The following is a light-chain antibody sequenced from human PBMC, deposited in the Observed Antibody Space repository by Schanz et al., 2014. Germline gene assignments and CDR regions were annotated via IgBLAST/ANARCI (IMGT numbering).Light chain of an antibody. J-gene: IGKJ4*01. V-gene: IGKV3-11*01. CDR3: QQRTSFPLT. CDR2: DAS. Sequence: EIVLTQSPGTLSLSPGERATLSCRASQSVSAGYLAWYQQKPGLAPRLLIYDASNRATGIPARFSGSGSGTDFTLTISSLEPEDFAVYFCQQRTSFPLTFGGGTKVEIK. CDR1: QSVSAGY.